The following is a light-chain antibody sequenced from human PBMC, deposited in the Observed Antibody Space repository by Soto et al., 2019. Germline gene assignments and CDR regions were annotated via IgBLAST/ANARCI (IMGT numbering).Light chain of an antibody. CDR2: GNS. J-gene: IGLJ2*01. Sequence: QPVLTQPPSVSGAPGQRVTISCTGSSSNIGAGYDVHWYQQLPGTAPKLLIYGNSNRPSGVPDRFSGSKSGTSASLAITGLQAEDDADYYCQSYDSSLSVVLFGGGTKLTVL. V-gene: IGLV1-40*01. CDR3: QSYDSSLSVVL. CDR1: SSNIGAGYD.